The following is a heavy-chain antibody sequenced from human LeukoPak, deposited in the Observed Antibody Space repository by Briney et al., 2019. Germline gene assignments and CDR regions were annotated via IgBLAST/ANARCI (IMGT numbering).Heavy chain of an antibody. V-gene: IGHV3-11*01. CDR1: GFTFTDYY. J-gene: IGHJ6*02. Sequence: GGSLRLSCAASGFTFTDYYMSWVRQAPGKGREGVAYISNSGDIKYYADSVKGRFTISRDNSKNTLYLQMNSLSAEDTAVYYCAKDLSPLYYYYGMDVWGQGTTVTVSS. CDR3: AKDLSPLYYYYGMDV. CDR2: ISNSGDIK.